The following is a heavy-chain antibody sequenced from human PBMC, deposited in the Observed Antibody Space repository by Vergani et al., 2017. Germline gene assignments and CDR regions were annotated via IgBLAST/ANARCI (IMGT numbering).Heavy chain of an antibody. CDR1: GFTFNSYG. D-gene: IGHD4-17*01. V-gene: IGHV3-30*02. CDR3: ARGASGDYVSSFDY. J-gene: IGHJ4*02. Sequence: QVQLVESGGGVVQPGGSLRLSCAASGFTFNSYGMHWVRQAPGKGLEWVASIRSDESRRYYGDSMEGPFTISRDNSKNTLYLQMKSLRPEDTAVYYCARGASGDYVSSFDYWGQGTLVTVSS. CDR2: IRSDESRR.